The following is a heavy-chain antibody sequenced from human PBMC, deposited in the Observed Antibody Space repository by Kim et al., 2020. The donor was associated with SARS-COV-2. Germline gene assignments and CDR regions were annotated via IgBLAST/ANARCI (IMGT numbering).Heavy chain of an antibody. CDR1: GGSFSDFY. V-gene: IGHV4-34*01. J-gene: IGHJ2*01. CDR2: ISHSGST. Sequence: SETLSLTCAVYGGSFSDFYWSWIRQPPGKGPEWIGKISHSGSTNNNPSLKSRVTISVDTYKNKSSLKLISVTAADTAVYYCARGGIAATGYWYFDFWGRG. D-gene: IGHD6-13*01. CDR3: ARGGIAATGYWYFDF.